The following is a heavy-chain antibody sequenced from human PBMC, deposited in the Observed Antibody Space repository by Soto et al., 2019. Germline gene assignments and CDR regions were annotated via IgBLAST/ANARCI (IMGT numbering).Heavy chain of an antibody. CDR3: AAGGTRWLHSPFDY. CDR1: GHTLSELS. CDR2: FDPEDVET. D-gene: IGHD1-1*01. Sequence: QVQLVQSGAEVKKPGASVKVSCKGSGHTLSELSMHWVRQAPGKGLEWMGGFDPEDVETISAQKFQGRVTMTEDTSTDSIYMELSSLRSEDTAVYYCAAGGTRWLHSPFDYWGQGTLVTISS. V-gene: IGHV1-24*01. J-gene: IGHJ4*02.